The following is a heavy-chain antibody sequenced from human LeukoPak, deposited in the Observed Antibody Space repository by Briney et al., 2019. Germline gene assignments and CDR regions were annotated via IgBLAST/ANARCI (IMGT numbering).Heavy chain of an antibody. CDR1: GFTVSSNY. D-gene: IGHD3-10*01. J-gene: IGHJ6*02. CDR2: IYSGGST. V-gene: IGHV3-66*01. CDR3: ARDGPFEVVRGRNYYYGMDV. Sequence: GGSLRLSCAASGFTVSSNYMSWFRQAPGKGLEWVSVIYSGGSTYYADSVKGRFTISRDNSKNTLYLQMNSLRAEDTAVYYCARDGPFEVVRGRNYYYGMDVWGQGTTVTVSS.